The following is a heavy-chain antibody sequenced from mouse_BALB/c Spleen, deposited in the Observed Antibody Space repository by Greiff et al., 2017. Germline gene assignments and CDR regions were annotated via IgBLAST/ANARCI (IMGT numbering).Heavy chain of an antibody. CDR3: ARHGNYDYAMDY. CDR2: ISSGGGST. V-gene: IGHV5-12-1*01. J-gene: IGHJ4*01. D-gene: IGHD2-1*01. CDR1: GFAFSSYD. Sequence: EVKLVESGGGLVKPGGSLKLSCAASGFAFSSYDMSWVRQTPEKRLEWVAYISSGGGSTYYPDTVKGRFTISRDNAKNTLYLQMSSLKSEDTAMYYCARHGNYDYAMDYWGQGTSVTVSS.